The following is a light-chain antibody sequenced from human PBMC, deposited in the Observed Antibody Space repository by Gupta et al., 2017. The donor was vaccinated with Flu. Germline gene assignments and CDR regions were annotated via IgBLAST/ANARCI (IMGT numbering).Light chain of an antibody. CDR3: GTWDSRLSAAV. CDR2: DNN. V-gene: IGLV1-51*01. CDR1: SPNIGNNY. Sequence: QSVLTQPPSVSAPPGQKVTIHCSGSSPNIGNNYVSWYQQLPGTTPKLLIYDNNKRPSGIPDRFSGSMSGTSATLGITGLQTGDEADYYCGTWDSRLSAAVFGGGTQLTVL. J-gene: IGLJ7*01.